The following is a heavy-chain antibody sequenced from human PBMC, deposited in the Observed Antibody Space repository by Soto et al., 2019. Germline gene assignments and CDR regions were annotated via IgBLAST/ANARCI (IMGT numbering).Heavy chain of an antibody. CDR3: TRDASRDSSARGWFDP. V-gene: IGHV3-21*01. D-gene: IGHD6-13*01. CDR1: GFTFRSFT. CDR2: ISSNSAYI. J-gene: IGHJ5*02. Sequence: GGSLRLSCAASGFTFRSFTMNWVRQAPGKGLEWVKTISSNSAYIYYTDALRGRFTISRDNAKNSLHLQMTSLRAEDTAVHYCTRDASRDSSARGWFDPWGPGTLVTVSS.